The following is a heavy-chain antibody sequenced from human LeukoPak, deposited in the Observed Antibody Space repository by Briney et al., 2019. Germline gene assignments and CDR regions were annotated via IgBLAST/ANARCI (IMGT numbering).Heavy chain of an antibody. CDR1: GFTVSSNY. V-gene: IGHV3-66*01. J-gene: IGHJ6*02. CDR2: IYSGGST. CDR3: ARDRTVTTPTADYYYYYGMDV. Sequence: GGSLRLSCAASGFTVSSNYMSWVRQAPGKGLEWVSVIYSGGSTYYADSVKGRFTISRDNSKNTLYLQMNSLRAEDTAVYYCARDRTVTTPTADYYYYYGMDVWGQGTTVTVSS. D-gene: IGHD4-17*01.